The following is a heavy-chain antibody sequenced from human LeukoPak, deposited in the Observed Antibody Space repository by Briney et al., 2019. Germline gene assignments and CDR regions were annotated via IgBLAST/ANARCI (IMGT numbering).Heavy chain of an antibody. D-gene: IGHD2-8*02. Sequence: GGSLRLSCAASGFTFSNYNMNWVRQTPGKGLEWVSSITRDSIYTFYADSVRGRFTISRDNAKNSLSLQMNSLRAEDTALYYCAKGTLGSCSGVTCYDFDNWGQGTLVTVSS. CDR2: ITRDSIYT. J-gene: IGHJ4*02. CDR3: AKGTLGSCSGVTCYDFDN. CDR1: GFTFSNYN. V-gene: IGHV3-21*04.